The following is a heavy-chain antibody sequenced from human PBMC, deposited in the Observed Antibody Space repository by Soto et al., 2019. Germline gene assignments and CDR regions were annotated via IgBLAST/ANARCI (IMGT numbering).Heavy chain of an antibody. J-gene: IGHJ4*02. CDR2: ISGSGAST. CDR1: GFTFSTFS. CDR3: AKVSDASGNYDYFDN. Sequence: GGSLRLSCAASGFTFSTFSISWVRPAPGKGLEWFSLISGSGASTYYADSVKGRFTISRDNSKNTLFLQMNSLRAEDTAVYYCAKVSDASGNYDYFDNWGQGTLVTVSS. V-gene: IGHV3-23*01. D-gene: IGHD3-22*01.